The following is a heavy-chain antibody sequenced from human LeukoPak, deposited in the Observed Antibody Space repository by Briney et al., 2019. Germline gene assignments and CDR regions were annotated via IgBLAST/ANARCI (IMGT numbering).Heavy chain of an antibody. CDR3: AKDVDIYAFDI. V-gene: IGHV3-48*01. Sequence: PGGSLRLSCAAPGFTFSTYNMNWVRQAPGKGLEWVSHITSSSTNIYYADSVKGRFTISRDNAKNALSLQMNSLRAEDTAVYYCAKDVDIYAFDIWGQGTMVTVSS. CDR1: GFTFSTYN. J-gene: IGHJ3*02. D-gene: IGHD5-24*01. CDR2: ITSSSTNI.